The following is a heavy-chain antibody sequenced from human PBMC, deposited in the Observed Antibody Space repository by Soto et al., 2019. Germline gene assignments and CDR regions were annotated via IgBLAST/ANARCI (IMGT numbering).Heavy chain of an antibody. CDR1: GYTFTSYD. V-gene: IGHV1-8*01. CDR3: ARNSXGLLWFGDPKDYYGMDV. D-gene: IGHD3-10*01. J-gene: IGHJ6*02. Sequence: ASVKVSCKASGYTFTSYDINWVRQATGQGLEWMGWMNPNSGNTGYAQKFQGRVTMTRNTSISTAYMELSSLRSEDTAVYYCARNSXGLLWFGDPKDYYGMDVWGPGTTVTVSS. CDR2: MNPNSGNT.